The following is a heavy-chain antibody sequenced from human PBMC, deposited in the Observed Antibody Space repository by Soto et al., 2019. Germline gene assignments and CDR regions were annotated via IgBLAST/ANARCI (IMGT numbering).Heavy chain of an antibody. D-gene: IGHD5-12*01. CDR1: GASFSYGGFS. Sequence: PSETLSLTFTVLGASFSYGGFSGSWIRQSPGKGMEWIGYISHLENTYFHPSFKSRLTMSIDRSRNQFSLNLSSVTAADRAVYYCVRGGGYDPFDYWGQGVLVTVSS. CDR2: ISHLENT. J-gene: IGHJ4*02. CDR3: VRGGGYDPFDY. V-gene: IGHV4-30-2*06.